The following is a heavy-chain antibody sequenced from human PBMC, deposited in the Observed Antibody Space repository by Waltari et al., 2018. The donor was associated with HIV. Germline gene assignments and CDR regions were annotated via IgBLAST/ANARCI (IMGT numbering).Heavy chain of an antibody. V-gene: IGHV1-69*01. CDR2: ISPIFGTA. CDR1: GGTFSSYA. Sequence: QVQLVQSGAEVKKPGSSVKVSCKASGGTFSSYAISWVRQAPGQGLEWMGGISPIFGTANYAQKFQGRVTITADESTSTAYMELSSLRSEDTAVYYCARGDYYDSSGYSYWFDYWGQGTLVTVSS. J-gene: IGHJ4*02. CDR3: ARGDYYDSSGYSYWFDY. D-gene: IGHD3-22*01.